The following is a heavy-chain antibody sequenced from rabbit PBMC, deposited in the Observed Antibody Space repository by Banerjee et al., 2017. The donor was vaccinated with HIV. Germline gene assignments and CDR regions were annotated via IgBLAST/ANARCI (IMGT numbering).Heavy chain of an antibody. D-gene: IGHD7-1*01. V-gene: IGHV1S47*01. J-gene: IGHJ4*01. CDR3: AREAGYAGYGALNL. CDR2: IYNGDGSA. Sequence: QEQLVESGGGLVKPGASLTLTCKASGFSFSSDAMCWVRQAPGKGPEWIACIYNGDGSAYYASWVNGRFSVSRSTSLNTVTLQMTSLTAADTATYFCAREAGYAGYGALNLWGPGTLVTVS. CDR1: GFSFSSDA.